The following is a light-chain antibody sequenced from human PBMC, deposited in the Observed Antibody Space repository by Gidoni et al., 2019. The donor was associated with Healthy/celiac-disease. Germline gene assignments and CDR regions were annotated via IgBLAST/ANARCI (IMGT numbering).Light chain of an antibody. CDR1: QSISSY. CDR2: AAS. J-gene: IGKJ2*01. Sequence: DIQMTQSPSSLSASVGDRVTITCRASQSISSYLNWYQQKPGKAPKLLIYAASSLQSGVPSRFSCSGSGTDFTLTISSLQPEDFATYYCQQSHSTLTYTFGQGTKLEIK. V-gene: IGKV1-39*01. CDR3: QQSHSTLTYT.